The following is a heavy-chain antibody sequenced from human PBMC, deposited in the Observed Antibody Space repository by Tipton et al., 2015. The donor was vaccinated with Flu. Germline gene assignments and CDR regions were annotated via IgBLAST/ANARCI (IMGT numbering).Heavy chain of an antibody. Sequence: RSLRLSCAASNFTFSSYSMHWLRQAPGKGLQWVATVTYDGEYQYYSDSVRGRFSISRDNAKNTLFLQMSSLRAADTAVYFCAREYYDKNGYLDYWGQGTPVTVSS. J-gene: IGHJ4*02. V-gene: IGHV3-30*15. D-gene: IGHD3-22*01. CDR2: VTYDGEYQ. CDR1: NFTFSSYS. CDR3: AREYYDKNGYLDY.